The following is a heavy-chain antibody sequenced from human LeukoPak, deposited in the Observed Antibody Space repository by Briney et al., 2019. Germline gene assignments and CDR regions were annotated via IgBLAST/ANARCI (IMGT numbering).Heavy chain of an antibody. CDR2: ISSSSSYI. CDR1: GFTFSSYS. D-gene: IGHD3-3*01. J-gene: IGHJ4*02. Sequence: PGGSLRLSCAAFGFTFSSYSMNWVRQAPGKGLQWVSSISSSSSYIYYADSVKGRFTISRDNAKNSLYLQMNSLRAEDTAVYYCARDSPYYDFWSGLDYWGQGTLVTVSS. CDR3: ARDSPYYDFWSGLDY. V-gene: IGHV3-21*01.